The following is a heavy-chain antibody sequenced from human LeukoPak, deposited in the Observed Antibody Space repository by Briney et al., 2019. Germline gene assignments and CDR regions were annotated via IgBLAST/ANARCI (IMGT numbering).Heavy chain of an antibody. V-gene: IGHV3-66*01. Sequence: GGSLRLSCAVSGFTVSSNYMSWVRQAPGKGLEWVSIIYSGGTTYYADSVKGRFTISRDNSKNTLYPQMNSLRAEDTALYYCARVGYTDTWYSSPPFDYWGQGTLVTVSS. CDR3: ARVGYTDTWYSSPPFDY. CDR1: GFTVSSNY. CDR2: IYSGGTT. D-gene: IGHD2-15*01. J-gene: IGHJ4*02.